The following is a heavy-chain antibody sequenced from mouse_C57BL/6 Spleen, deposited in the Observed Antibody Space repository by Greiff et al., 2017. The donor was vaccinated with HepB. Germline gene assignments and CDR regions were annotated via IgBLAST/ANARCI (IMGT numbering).Heavy chain of an antibody. Sequence: EVQLQQSGPELVKPGASVKMSCKASGYTFTDYNMHWVKQSHGKSLEWIGYINPNNGGTSYNQKYKGKATLTVNKSSSTAYMELRSRTSEDSAVYYCARGYYDHGGFAYWGQGTLVTVAA. CDR3: ARGYYDHGGFAY. D-gene: IGHD2-4*01. J-gene: IGHJ3*01. CDR2: INPNNGGT. V-gene: IGHV1-22*01. CDR1: GYTFTDYN.